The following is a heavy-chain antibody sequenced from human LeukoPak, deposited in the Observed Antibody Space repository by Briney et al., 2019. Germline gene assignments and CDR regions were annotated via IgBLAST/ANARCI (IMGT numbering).Heavy chain of an antibody. CDR1: GFTFSSYL. D-gene: IGHD3-10*01. CDR2: ISYDGSNT. Sequence: GGSLSLSCALSGFTFSSYLMHCVRQAPGKGLEWVTVISYDGSNTYYPDSVRGRFTISRDNSKNTLYLQIDSLRTKDAALYYSAGGSTIGITQGPDYWGQGTLVTVSS. V-gene: IGHV3-30-3*01. CDR3: AGGSTIGITQGPDY. J-gene: IGHJ4*02.